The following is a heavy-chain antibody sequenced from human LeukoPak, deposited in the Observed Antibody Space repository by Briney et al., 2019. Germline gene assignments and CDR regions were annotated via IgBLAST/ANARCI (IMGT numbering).Heavy chain of an antibody. CDR1: GFTFGDYA. J-gene: IGHJ4*02. V-gene: IGHV3-49*04. CDR3: TRDPQIGY. Sequence: GGSLRLSCTGSGFTFGDYAMSWVRQAPGAGLELVGFIRPKSYGGTTEYAASVKGRFTIARDDSKSVAYLQMNSLKTEDTGVYYCTRDPQIGYWGQGTLVTVSS. CDR2: IRPKSYGGTT.